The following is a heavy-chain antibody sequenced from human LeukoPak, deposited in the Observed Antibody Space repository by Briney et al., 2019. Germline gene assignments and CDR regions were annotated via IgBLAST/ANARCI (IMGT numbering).Heavy chain of an antibody. Sequence: SVKVSCKASGFTFTSSTMQWVRQARGQRLEWIGWIVVGSGNTNYAQKFQERVTITRDMSTSTAYMELSSLRSEDTAVYYCAADPDSSGWYGGGDYWGQGTLVTVSP. J-gene: IGHJ4*02. CDR1: GFTFTSST. D-gene: IGHD6-19*01. CDR3: AADPDSSGWYGGGDY. CDR2: IVVGSGNT. V-gene: IGHV1-58*02.